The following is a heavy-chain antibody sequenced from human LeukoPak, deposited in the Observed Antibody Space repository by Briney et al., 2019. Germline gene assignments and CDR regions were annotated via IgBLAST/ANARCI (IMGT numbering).Heavy chain of an antibody. CDR3: AREGRQDYVYFDC. CDR1: GDFISSYY. D-gene: IGHD4-17*01. V-gene: IGHV4-59*01. Sequence: PSETLSLTCTASGDFISSYYWSWIRQPPGKGLEWMGYINYSGNTNYNPSLKSRVTISVDTSKNQFSLRLTSVTAADTAVYYCAREGRQDYVYFDCWGQGTLVTVSS. J-gene: IGHJ4*02. CDR2: INYSGNT.